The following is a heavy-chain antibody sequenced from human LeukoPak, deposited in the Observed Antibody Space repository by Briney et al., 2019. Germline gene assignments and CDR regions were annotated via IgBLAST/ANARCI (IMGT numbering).Heavy chain of an antibody. CDR2: IYYSGST. D-gene: IGHD4-17*01. V-gene: IGHV4-59*08. CDR1: GGSISSYY. Sequence: PSETLSLTCTVSGGSISSYYWSWIRQPPGKGLEWIGYIYYSGSTNYNPSLKSRVTISVDTSKNQFSLKLSSVTAADTAVYYCARLFTVTRLGRPSDAFDIWGQGTMVTVSS. J-gene: IGHJ3*02. CDR3: ARLFTVTRLGRPSDAFDI.